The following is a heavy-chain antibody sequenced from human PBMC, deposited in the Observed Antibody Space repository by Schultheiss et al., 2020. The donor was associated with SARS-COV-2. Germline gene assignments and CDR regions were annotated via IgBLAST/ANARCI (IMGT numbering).Heavy chain of an antibody. D-gene: IGHD6-25*01. J-gene: IGHJ6*03. V-gene: IGHV4-59*12. CDR2: IYYSGST. CDR1: GGSFSGYY. Sequence: SQTLSLTCAVYGGSFSGYYWSWIRQPPGKGLEWIGYIYYSGSTNYNPSLKSRVTISVDRSKNQFSLKLSSVTAADTAVYYCARRGSVDYYYYYMDVWSKGTTVTVSS. CDR3: ARRGSVDYYYYYMDV.